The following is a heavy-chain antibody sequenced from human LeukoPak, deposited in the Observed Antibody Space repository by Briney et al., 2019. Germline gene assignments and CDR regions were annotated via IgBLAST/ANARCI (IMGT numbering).Heavy chain of an antibody. CDR3: AKFGVVVPAADNWFDP. J-gene: IGHJ5*02. V-gene: IGHV3-23*01. Sequence: GGSLRLSCAASGFTLSSYAMSWVRQAPGKGLEWVSAISGSGGSTYYADSVKGRFTISRDNSKNTLYLQMNSLRAEDTAVYYCAKFGVVVPAADNWFDPWGQGTLVTVSS. D-gene: IGHD2-2*01. CDR2: ISGSGGST. CDR1: GFTLSSYA.